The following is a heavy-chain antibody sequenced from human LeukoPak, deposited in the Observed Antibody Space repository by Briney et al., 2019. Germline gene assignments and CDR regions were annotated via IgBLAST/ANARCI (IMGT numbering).Heavy chain of an antibody. CDR3: ARDYCGGDCYPFDY. CDR1: GFTFDDYG. Sequence: GGSLRLSCAVSGFTFDDYGVSWVRQALGKGLEWVSGINWNGGSTGYADSVKGRFTISRDNAKKSVYLKMNSLRDEDTALYYCARDYCGGDCYPFDYWGQGTLVTVSS. V-gene: IGHV3-20*04. J-gene: IGHJ4*02. D-gene: IGHD2-21*02. CDR2: INWNGGST.